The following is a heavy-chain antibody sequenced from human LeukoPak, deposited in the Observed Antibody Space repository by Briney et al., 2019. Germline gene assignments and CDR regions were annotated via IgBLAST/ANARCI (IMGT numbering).Heavy chain of an antibody. J-gene: IGHJ4*02. V-gene: IGHV4-34*01. CDR3: ARDRITMVRGVISRTIDY. Sequence: SETLSLTCAVYGGSFSGYYWSWIRQPPGKGLEWIGEINHSGSTNYNPSLKSRVTISVDTSKNQFSLKLSSVTAADTAVYYCARDRITMVRGVISRTIDYWGQGTLVTVSS. D-gene: IGHD3-10*01. CDR1: GGSFSGYY. CDR2: INHSGST.